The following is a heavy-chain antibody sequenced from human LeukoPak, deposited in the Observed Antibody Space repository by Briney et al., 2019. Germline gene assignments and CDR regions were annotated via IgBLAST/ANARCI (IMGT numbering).Heavy chain of an antibody. J-gene: IGHJ4*02. Sequence: GGSLRLSCAASGFTFSSYSMNWVRQAPGKGLEWVAVISYDGSNKYYADSVKGRFTISRDNSKNTLYLQMNSLRAEDTAVYYCAKDQGQGATYYDFWSGYSELGYFDYWGQGTLVTVSS. CDR2: ISYDGSNK. V-gene: IGHV3-30*18. D-gene: IGHD3-3*01. CDR3: AKDQGQGATYYDFWSGYSELGYFDY. CDR1: GFTFSSYS.